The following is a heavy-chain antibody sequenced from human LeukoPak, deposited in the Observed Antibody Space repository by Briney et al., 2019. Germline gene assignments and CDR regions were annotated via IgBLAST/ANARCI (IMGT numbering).Heavy chain of an antibody. V-gene: IGHV3-48*04. Sequence: GGSLRLSCAASGFTFSSYSMNWVRQAPGKGLEWVSYISSSSSTIYYADSVKGRFTISRDNAKNSLYLQMNSLRAEDTAVYYCARDFTAMGFYGMDVWAKGPRSPSP. CDR3: ARDFTAMGFYGMDV. D-gene: IGHD5-18*01. CDR2: ISSSSSTI. CDR1: GFTFSSYS. J-gene: IGHJ6*02.